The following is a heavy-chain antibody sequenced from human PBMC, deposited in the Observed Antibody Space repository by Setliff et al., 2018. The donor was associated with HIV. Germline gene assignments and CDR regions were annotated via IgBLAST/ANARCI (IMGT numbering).Heavy chain of an antibody. Sequence: ASVKVSCKASGYNFTSHDINWVRQAPGQGLEWMGWMNPKSGNTGYARKFQGRVTMTRKTSIGTAYMELRSLRSDDTAVYYCARGYCSSTSCYGIYYFDNWGQGTPVTVSS. D-gene: IGHD2-2*01. CDR3: ARGYCSSTSCYGIYYFDN. V-gene: IGHV1-8*01. CDR1: GYNFTSHD. CDR2: MNPKSGNT. J-gene: IGHJ4*02.